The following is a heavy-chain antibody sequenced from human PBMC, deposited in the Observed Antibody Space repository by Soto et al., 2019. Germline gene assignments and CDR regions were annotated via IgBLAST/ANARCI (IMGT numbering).Heavy chain of an antibody. CDR1: GGSFSGYY. J-gene: IGHJ5*02. V-gene: IGHV4-34*09. CDR2: INYSGST. CDR3: ARVFSDSSSFFDP. Sequence: PSETLSLTCAVYGGSFSGYYWTWIRQPPGTGLEWIGKINYSGSTNYNPSLKSRVTISVDTSKNQFSLKVSSVTGADTAVYYCARVFSDSSSFFDPWGQGTLVTVSS. D-gene: IGHD6-13*01.